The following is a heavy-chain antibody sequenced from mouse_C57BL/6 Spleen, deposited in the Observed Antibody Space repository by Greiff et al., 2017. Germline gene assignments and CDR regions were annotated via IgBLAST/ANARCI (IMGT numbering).Heavy chain of an antibody. Sequence: VQLKQSGPELVKPGASVKISCKASGYSFTGYYMNWVKQSPEKSLEWIGEINPSTGGTTYNQKFKAKATLTVDNSSSAAYMQLKGLTSEDSAVYDCARANLCYSNYDDAMDYWGQGTSVTVSS. CDR1: GYSFTGYY. CDR3: ARANLCYSNYDDAMDY. D-gene: IGHD2-5*01. CDR2: INPSTGGT. J-gene: IGHJ4*01. V-gene: IGHV1-42*01.